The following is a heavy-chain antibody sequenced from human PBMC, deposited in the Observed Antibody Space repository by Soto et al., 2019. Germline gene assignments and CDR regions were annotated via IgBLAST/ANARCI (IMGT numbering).Heavy chain of an antibody. CDR2: ISDDGRNK. CDR3: ARDRETDQDFTRDYGMDV. D-gene: IGHD1-26*01. Sequence: PGGSLRLSCAASGFTFSSYGMHWVRQAPGKGLEWVAAISDDGRNKYYADSVKGRFTISRDNAKNSLYLQMNSLRAEDTAVYYCARDRETDQDFTRDYGMDVWGQGTTVTVSS. V-gene: IGHV3-33*08. CDR1: GFTFSSYG. J-gene: IGHJ6*02.